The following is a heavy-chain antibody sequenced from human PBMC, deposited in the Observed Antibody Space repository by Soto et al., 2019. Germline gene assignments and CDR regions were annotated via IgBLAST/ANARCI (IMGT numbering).Heavy chain of an antibody. D-gene: IGHD2-15*01. CDR3: ARGVVVVVAATEDWFDP. CDR2: IWYDGSNK. V-gene: IGHV3-33*01. Sequence: PGGSLRLSCAASGFTFSSYGMHWVRQAPGKGLEWVAVIWYDGSNKYYADSVKGRFTISRDNSKNTLYLQMNSLRAEDRAVYYCARGVVVVVAATEDWFDPWGQGT. CDR1: GFTFSSYG. J-gene: IGHJ5*02.